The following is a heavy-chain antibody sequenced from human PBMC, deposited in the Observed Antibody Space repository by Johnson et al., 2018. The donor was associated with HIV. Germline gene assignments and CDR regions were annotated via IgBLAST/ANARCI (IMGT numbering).Heavy chain of an antibody. Sequence: QVQLVESGGGVVQPGRSLRLSCAASGFTFSSYGMHWVRQAPGKGLEWVAVISYDGSNKYYADSVKGRFTIARDSSKDTLYVQMNSLRGEDTAVYSCARDPEPFREYHGDAFDIWGQGTVVTVSS. V-gene: IGHV3-30*03. J-gene: IGHJ3*02. D-gene: IGHD3-10*01. CDR2: ISYDGSNK. CDR3: ARDPEPFREYHGDAFDI. CDR1: GFTFSSYG.